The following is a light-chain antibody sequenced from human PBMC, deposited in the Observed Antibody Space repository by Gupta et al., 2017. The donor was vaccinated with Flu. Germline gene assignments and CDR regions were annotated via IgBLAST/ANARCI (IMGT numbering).Light chain of an antibody. Sequence: SALTQPASVSGAPGQSITIFCTGTSSDVGNYNLVSWYQPHPGQAPKLVIYDVTKRPAGIANHLSGSKSGNTASVTISGLQGEDEADYYCSADAGSSTHVFGTGTKVTVL. CDR1: SSDVGNYNL. CDR3: SADAGSSTHV. CDR2: DVT. J-gene: IGLJ1*01. V-gene: IGLV2-23*02.